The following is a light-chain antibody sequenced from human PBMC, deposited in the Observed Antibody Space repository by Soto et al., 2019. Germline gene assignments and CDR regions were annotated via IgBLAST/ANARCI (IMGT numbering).Light chain of an antibody. CDR2: EVR. CDR1: RRDIAAYDL. J-gene: IGLJ2*01. Sequence: QSALTQPASVSGSPGQSITISCTGTRRDIAAYDLGSWHYQPPGKAPRLIFYEVRKPPSGIPLRFSAPKATNTASLTISRLQAEDEAHYYCSSFTSKSTLVFGGGTKVTVL. V-gene: IGLV2-14*03. CDR3: SSFTSKSTLV.